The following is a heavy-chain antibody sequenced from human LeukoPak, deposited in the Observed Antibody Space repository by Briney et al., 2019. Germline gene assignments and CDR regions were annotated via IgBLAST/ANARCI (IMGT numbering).Heavy chain of an antibody. V-gene: IGHV4-4*07. J-gene: IGHJ4*02. D-gene: IGHD5-12*01. CDR3: ARQDIVARNFDY. CDR2: FYTSGTT. Sequence: SETLSLTCSVSGGSISSYYWSWIRQSPGQGLEWIGRFYTSGTTNDNPSLKSRVTMSVDTSKNQFSLKLSSVTAADTAVYYCARQDIVARNFDYWGQGTLVTVSS. CDR1: GGSISSYY.